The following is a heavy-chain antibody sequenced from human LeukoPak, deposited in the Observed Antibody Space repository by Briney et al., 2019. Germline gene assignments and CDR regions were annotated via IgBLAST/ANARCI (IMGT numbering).Heavy chain of an antibody. V-gene: IGHV1-2*04. CDR2: INPNSGGT. CDR3: ARAVMGRYSSGWYPPGYYYYYMDV. CDR1: GYTFTGYY. D-gene: IGHD6-19*01. Sequence: ASVKVSCKASGYTFTGYYMHWVRQAPGQGLEWMGWINPNSGGTNYAQKFQGWVTMTRDTSISTAYMELRSLRSDDTAVYYCARAVMGRYSSGWYPPGYYYYYMDVWGKGTTVTVSS. J-gene: IGHJ6*03.